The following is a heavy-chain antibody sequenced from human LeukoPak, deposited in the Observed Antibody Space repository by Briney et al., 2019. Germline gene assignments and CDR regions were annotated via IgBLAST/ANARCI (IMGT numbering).Heavy chain of an antibody. CDR3: ASRTKYSSSWFDP. CDR2: IIPIFGTA. Sequence: SVKVSCKASGYTFTSYYMHWVRQATGQGLEWMGGIIPIFGTANYAQKFQGRVTITADKSTSTAYMELSSLRSEDTAVYYCASRTKYSSSWFDPWGQGTLVTVSS. V-gene: IGHV1-69*06. J-gene: IGHJ5*02. D-gene: IGHD6-6*01. CDR1: GYTFTSYY.